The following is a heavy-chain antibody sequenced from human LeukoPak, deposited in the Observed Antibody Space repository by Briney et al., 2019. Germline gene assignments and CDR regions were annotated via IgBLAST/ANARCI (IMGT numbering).Heavy chain of an antibody. CDR3: ASGRPHTISSGREDY. V-gene: IGHV3-21*01. J-gene: IGHJ4*02. D-gene: IGHD3-9*01. Sequence: GGSLRLSCAASGFTFSSYSMNWVRQAPGKGLEWVSSISSSSSYIYYADSVKGRFTISRDNAKNSLYLQMNSLRAEDTAVFYCASGRPHTISSGREDYWGQGTLVTVSS. CDR1: GFTFSSYS. CDR2: ISSSSSYI.